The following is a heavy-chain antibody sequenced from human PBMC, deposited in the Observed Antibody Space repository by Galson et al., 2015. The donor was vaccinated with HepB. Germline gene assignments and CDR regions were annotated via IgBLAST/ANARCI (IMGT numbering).Heavy chain of an antibody. CDR2: ITGSGDTR. D-gene: IGHD3-10*01. J-gene: IGHJ3*02. V-gene: IGHV3-23*01. CDR3: ANHIGGAGAFDI. CDR1: GFSFSTTG. Sequence: SLRLSCAASGFSFSTTGMSWVRQAPGEGLDWVSVITGSGDTRYYADSVKGRFTISRDNSKSTLYLQLNMLRVEDTAIYYCANHIGGAGAFDIWGQGTIVTVSS.